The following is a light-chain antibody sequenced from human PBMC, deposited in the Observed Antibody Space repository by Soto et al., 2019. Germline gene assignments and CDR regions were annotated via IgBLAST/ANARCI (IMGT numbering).Light chain of an antibody. CDR3: QQYNNLPRT. Sequence: EIVMTQSPATLSVSPGERATLFCRASQSVSSNLAWYQQKPGQAPRLLIYGASTRATGFPARFSGSGSGTEFTLTISSLQSEDFAVYYCQQYNNLPRTFGQGTKLEIK. CDR1: QSVSSN. J-gene: IGKJ2*01. V-gene: IGKV3-15*01. CDR2: GAS.